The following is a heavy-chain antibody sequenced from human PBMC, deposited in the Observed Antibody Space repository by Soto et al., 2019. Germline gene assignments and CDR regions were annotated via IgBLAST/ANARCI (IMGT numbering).Heavy chain of an antibody. CDR3: ARGLGNYEYYGMDV. CDR1: GGSISSYY. J-gene: IGHJ6*02. V-gene: IGHV4-59*01. CDR2: IYYSGST. D-gene: IGHD6-13*01. Sequence: KPSETLSLTCTVSGGSISSYYWSWIRQPPGKGLEWIGYIYYSGSTNYNPSLKSRVTISVDTSKNQFSLKLSSVTAADTAVYYCARGLGNYEYYGMDVWGQGTTVTVSS.